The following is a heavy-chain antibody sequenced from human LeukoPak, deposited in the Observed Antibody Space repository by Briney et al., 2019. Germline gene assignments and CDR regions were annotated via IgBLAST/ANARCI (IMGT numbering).Heavy chain of an antibody. J-gene: IGHJ4*02. CDR1: GFTFSKAW. CDR2: ISGSGRGGST. CDR3: AKDSKKAKVGFDYVWKSYHLVDY. V-gene: IGHV3-23*01. Sequence: GGSLRLSCAASGFTFSKAWMSWVRQAPGKGLECVSGISGSGRGGSTYYADSVKCRFTISRDNSKNTLYLQMNSLRAEDTAVYYCAKDSKKAKVGFDYVWKSYHLVDYWGQGTLVTVSS. D-gene: IGHD3-16*02.